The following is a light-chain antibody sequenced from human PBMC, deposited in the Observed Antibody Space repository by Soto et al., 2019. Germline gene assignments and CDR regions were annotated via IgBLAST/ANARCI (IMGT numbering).Light chain of an antibody. Sequence: EIVMTQSPATLYVSQVERSTVCLRASQSVSSNLAWYQQKPGQAPRLLIYGASTRATGIPARFSGSGSGTDFTLTISRLEPEDFAVYYCQQRSNWPLIFGGGTKVDIK. CDR1: QSVSSN. CDR2: GAS. J-gene: IGKJ4*01. CDR3: QQRSNWPLI. V-gene: IGKV3-11*01.